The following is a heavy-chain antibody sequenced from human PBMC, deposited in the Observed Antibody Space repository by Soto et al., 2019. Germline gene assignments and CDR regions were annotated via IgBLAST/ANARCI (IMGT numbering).Heavy chain of an antibody. Sequence: QVQLVESGGGVVQPGRSLRLSCAASGFTFSSYGMHWVRQAPGKGLEWVAVISYDGSNKYYADSVKGRFTISRDNSKNTLYLQMNSLRAEDTAVYYCAKDITIFGVVIRIPDYLGQGTLVTVSS. J-gene: IGHJ4*02. V-gene: IGHV3-30*18. CDR2: ISYDGSNK. CDR3: AKDITIFGVVIRIPDY. CDR1: GFTFSSYG. D-gene: IGHD3-3*01.